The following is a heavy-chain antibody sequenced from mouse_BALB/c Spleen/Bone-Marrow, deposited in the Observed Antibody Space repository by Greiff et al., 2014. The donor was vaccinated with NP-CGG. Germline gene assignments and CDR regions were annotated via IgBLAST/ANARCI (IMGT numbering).Heavy chain of an antibody. J-gene: IGHJ2*01. CDR2: ISYDGIN. CDR3: AALWSEGYYFDY. CDR1: GYSITSCYY. V-gene: IGHV3-6*02. Sequence: VQLKESGPGLVKPSQSLSLTCSVTGYSITSCYYWNWNRQLPGNKLERMGYISYDGINNYKPSLKNRISITRDTSKNQFFLRLNSVTTEDTATYYSAALWSEGYYFDYWGQGATLTVSA.